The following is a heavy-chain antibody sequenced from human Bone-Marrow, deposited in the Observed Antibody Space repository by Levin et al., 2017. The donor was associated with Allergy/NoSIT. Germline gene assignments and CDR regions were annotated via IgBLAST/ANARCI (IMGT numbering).Heavy chain of an antibody. CDR2: ISGSGSNT. CDR1: GLIFSNYA. D-gene: IGHD3-22*01. V-gene: IGHV3-23*01. Sequence: ETLSLTCAASGLIFSNYAMNWVRQAPGKGLEWVSQISGSGSNTHYADSVRGRFTFSRDNSNNTVYLQMNSLRADDTAVYYCAGYDTSGYHSPFDYWGQGTLVTASS. J-gene: IGHJ4*02. CDR3: AGYDTSGYHSPFDY.